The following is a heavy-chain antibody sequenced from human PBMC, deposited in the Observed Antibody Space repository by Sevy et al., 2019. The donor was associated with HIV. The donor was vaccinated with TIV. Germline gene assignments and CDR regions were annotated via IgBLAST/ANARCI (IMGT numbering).Heavy chain of an antibody. D-gene: IGHD1-26*01. CDR3: AGENAWGRGYS. CDR2: IYYNGHI. J-gene: IGHJ4*02. V-gene: IGHV4-59*11. CDR1: GGSITSLY. Sequence: GSLRLSCTVSGGSITSLYWNWIRQPPGKGLEWIANIYYNGHINYNPSLKVRVTLSLDTSKNRFSLRLSSVTAADTAMYYCAGENAWGRGYSWGQGTLVTVSS.